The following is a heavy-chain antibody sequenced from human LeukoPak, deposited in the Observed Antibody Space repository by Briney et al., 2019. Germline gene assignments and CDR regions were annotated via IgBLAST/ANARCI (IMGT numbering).Heavy chain of an antibody. V-gene: IGHV4-59*01. CDR2: VDHTGST. CDR1: DDSITMYY. J-gene: IGHJ5*02. D-gene: IGHD3-22*01. Sequence: SETLSLTCTVSDDSITMYYWTWIRQPPGKGLEWIGYVDHTGSTKFNPSLNGRVTISVDTSKNQFSLKLSSVTAADTAVYYCARGSSGYGVDPWGQGTLVTVSS. CDR3: ARGSSGYGVDP.